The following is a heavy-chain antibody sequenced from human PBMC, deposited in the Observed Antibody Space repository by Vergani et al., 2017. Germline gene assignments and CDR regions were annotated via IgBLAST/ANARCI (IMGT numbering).Heavy chain of an antibody. CDR3: ARASHCINCYSEGPNGPGYYYMDV. V-gene: IGHV4-61*02. D-gene: IGHD2-21*01. J-gene: IGHJ6*03. Sequence: QVQLQESGPGLLKPSQTLSLTCTVSGASVSRGTYYWTWIWQPAGKKLEWIVRMYTSGHTIYNPSLESRVTMSVDTSKNQFSLQLSSVTAADTAVYYCARASHCINCYSEGPNGPGYYYMDVWGKGTTVTVSS. CDR2: MYTSGHT. CDR1: GASVSRGTYY.